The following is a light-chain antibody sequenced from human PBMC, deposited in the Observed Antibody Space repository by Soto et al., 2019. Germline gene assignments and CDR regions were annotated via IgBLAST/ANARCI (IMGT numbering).Light chain of an antibody. CDR1: RSNIRTNN. CDR3: AAWDDSMNGYV. J-gene: IGLJ1*01. Sequence: QSVLTQPPSASGTPGQRVTISCSGSRSNIRTNNVNWYQLVPGTAPKLLIYSNDQRPSGVPDRFSGSKSGTSASLAISGLQSVDEADYYCAAWDDSMNGYVFGTGTKVTVL. V-gene: IGLV1-44*01. CDR2: SND.